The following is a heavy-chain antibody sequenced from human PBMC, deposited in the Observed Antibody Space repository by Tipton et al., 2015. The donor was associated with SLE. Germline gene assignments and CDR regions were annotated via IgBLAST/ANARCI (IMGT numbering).Heavy chain of an antibody. Sequence: QSGAEVKKPGASVKASCKASGYTFTSYGISWVRQAPGQGLEWMGWISAYNGNTNYAQKLQGRVTMTTDTSTSTAYMELRSLRSDDTAVYYCASQSGTLFYSALNLWGQGTTVTVSS. CDR1: GYTFTSYG. CDR3: ASQSGTLFYSALNL. V-gene: IGHV1-18*01. J-gene: IGHJ6*02. D-gene: IGHD6-13*01. CDR2: ISAYNGNT.